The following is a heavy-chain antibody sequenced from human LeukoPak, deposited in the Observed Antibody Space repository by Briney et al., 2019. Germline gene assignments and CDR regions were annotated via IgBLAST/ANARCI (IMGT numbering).Heavy chain of an antibody. D-gene: IGHD5-24*01. J-gene: IGHJ3*02. Sequence: GGSLRLSCTASGFTFGDYAMSWVRQAPGKGLEWVGFIRSKAYGGTTEYAASVKGRFTISRDDSKSIAYLQTNSLKTEDTAVYYCTRDPGRWLHPSAFDIWGQGTMVTVSS. CDR1: GFTFGDYA. CDR3: TRDPGRWLHPSAFDI. V-gene: IGHV3-49*04. CDR2: IRSKAYGGTT.